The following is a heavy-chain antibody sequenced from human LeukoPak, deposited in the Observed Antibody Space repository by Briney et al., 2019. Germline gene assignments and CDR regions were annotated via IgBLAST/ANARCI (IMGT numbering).Heavy chain of an antibody. Sequence: PGRSLRLSCAASGFTFSSYAMHWVRPAPGKGLEWVAVISFDGSNKYYADSVKGRFTISRDNSKNTLYLQMNSLRAEDTAVYYCASPPPYSSGWYEYYYYGMDVWGKGTTVTVSS. J-gene: IGHJ6*04. CDR2: ISFDGSNK. D-gene: IGHD6-19*01. CDR1: GFTFSSYA. CDR3: ASPPPYSSGWYEYYYYGMDV. V-gene: IGHV3-30*04.